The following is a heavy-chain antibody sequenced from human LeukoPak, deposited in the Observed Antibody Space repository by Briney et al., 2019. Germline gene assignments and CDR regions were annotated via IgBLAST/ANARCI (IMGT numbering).Heavy chain of an antibody. V-gene: IGHV4-34*01. Sequence: SETLSLTCAVYGGSFSGYYWSWIRQPPGKGLEWIGEINHSGSTSYNPSLKSRVTISVDTSKNQFSLKLSSVTAADTAVYYCARRDKYQLLNFDYWGQGTLVTVSS. J-gene: IGHJ4*02. CDR2: INHSGST. D-gene: IGHD2-2*01. CDR1: GGSFSGYY. CDR3: ARRDKYQLLNFDY.